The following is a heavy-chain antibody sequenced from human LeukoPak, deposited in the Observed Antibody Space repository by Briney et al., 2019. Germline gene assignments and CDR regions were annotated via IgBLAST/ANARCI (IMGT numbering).Heavy chain of an antibody. CDR2: ISYDGSNK. CDR1: GFTFSSYG. D-gene: IGHD3-9*01. CDR3: ARDRHILTGYTLDY. V-gene: IGHV3-30*03. J-gene: IGHJ4*02. Sequence: GRSLRLSCAASGFTFSSYGMHWVRQAPGKGLEWVAVISYDGSNKYYADSVKGRFTISRDNSKNTLYLQMNSLRAEDTAVYYCARDRHILTGYTLDYWGQGTLVTVSS.